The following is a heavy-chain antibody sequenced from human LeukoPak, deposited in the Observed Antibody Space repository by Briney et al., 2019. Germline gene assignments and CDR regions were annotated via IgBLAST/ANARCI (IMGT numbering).Heavy chain of an antibody. CDR1: GYTFTSYY. CDR3: AREGRDYDILTGPLDY. J-gene: IGHJ4*02. Sequence: ASVKVSCKASGYTFTSYYMHWVRQAPGQGLEWMGIINPSGGSTSYAQKFQGRVTMTRDMSTSTVYMELSSLRSEDTAVYYCAREGRDYDILTGPLDYWGQGTLVTVSS. D-gene: IGHD3-9*01. V-gene: IGHV1-46*01. CDR2: INPSGGST.